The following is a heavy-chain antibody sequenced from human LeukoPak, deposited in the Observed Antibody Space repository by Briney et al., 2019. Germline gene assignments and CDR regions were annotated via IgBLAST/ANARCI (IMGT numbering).Heavy chain of an antibody. J-gene: IGHJ4*02. D-gene: IGHD1-26*01. V-gene: IGHV3-30*18. CDR2: IPSDGSNK. CDR3: AKDRSGSYFDY. CDR1: GSTFSSYG. Sequence: RRSLRLSCAASGSTFSSYGMHWVRQAPGNGLEWVAAIPSDGSNKYYADSVKGRLTISRDNSKNTQYLQMNSLRAEDTAVYYCAKDRSGSYFDYWGQGTLVTVST.